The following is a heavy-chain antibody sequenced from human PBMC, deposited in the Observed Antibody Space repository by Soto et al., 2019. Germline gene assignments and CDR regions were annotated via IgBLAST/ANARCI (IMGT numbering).Heavy chain of an antibody. CDR3: AAPRAAVPHTRYFDP. Sequence: EAQLLESGGGLVQPGGSLRLSCAASGFAFSNFAMSWVRQAPGKGLEWVSAIGSGSRGTHYAESVEDRFTISRDDSKNTLYLQLNSLTAADTAVYYCAAPRAAVPHTRYFDPWGQGTPFTVSP. CDR1: GFAFSNFA. V-gene: IGHV3-23*01. D-gene: IGHD6-13*01. CDR2: IGSGSRGT. J-gene: IGHJ5*02.